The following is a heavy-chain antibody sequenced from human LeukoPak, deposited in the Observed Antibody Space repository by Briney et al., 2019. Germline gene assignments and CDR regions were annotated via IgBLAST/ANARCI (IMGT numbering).Heavy chain of an antibody. CDR1: GFTFSSYS. J-gene: IGHJ5*02. D-gene: IGHD3-3*01. CDR2: ITSSGHYI. CDR3: AREYYDFWSGHLFDP. Sequence: GGSLRLSCAASGFTFSSYSMNWVRQAPGKGLEWVSSITSSGHYIYYADSVKGRFTISRDNAKNSLYLQMNSLRAEDTAVYYCAREYYDFWSGHLFDPWGQGTLVTVSS. V-gene: IGHV3-21*01.